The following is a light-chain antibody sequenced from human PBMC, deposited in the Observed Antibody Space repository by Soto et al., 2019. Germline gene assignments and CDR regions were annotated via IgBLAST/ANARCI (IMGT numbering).Light chain of an antibody. CDR1: SSDVGTYDY. CDR2: EVN. Sequence: QSALTQPASVTGSPGQSITISCTGSSSDVGTYDYVSWYQQHPGKAPKLMIYEVNNRPSGVSDRFSGSKSGNTASLTISGLQAEDEADYYCSSYRTGGPFVFGTGTKVTVL. CDR3: SSYRTGGPFV. J-gene: IGLJ1*01. V-gene: IGLV2-14*01.